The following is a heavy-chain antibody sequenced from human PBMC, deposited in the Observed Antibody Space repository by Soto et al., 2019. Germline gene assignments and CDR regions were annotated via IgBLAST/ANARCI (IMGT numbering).Heavy chain of an antibody. CDR2: IYPGDSDT. J-gene: IGHJ6*03. D-gene: IGHD6-6*01. V-gene: IGHV5-51*01. Sequence: GESLKISCKGSGYSFTSYWIGWVRQMPGKGLEWMGIIYPGDSDTRYSPSFQGQVTISADKSISTAYLQWSSLKASDTAMYYCARHPSIAARSGNYYYYYMDVWGKGTTVTVSS. CDR3: ARHPSIAARSGNYYYYYMDV. CDR1: GYSFTSYW.